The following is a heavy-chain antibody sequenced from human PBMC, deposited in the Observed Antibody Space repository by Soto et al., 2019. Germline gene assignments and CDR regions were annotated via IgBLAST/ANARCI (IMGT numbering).Heavy chain of an antibody. CDR3: ARDRARYRDYDFWSGFSHDYYYYGMDV. J-gene: IGHJ6*02. CDR1: GYTFTSYG. V-gene: IGHV1-18*01. Sequence: ASVKVSCKASGYTFTSYGISWVRQAPGQGLERMGWISAYNGNTNYAQKLQGRVTMTTDTSTSTAYMELRSLRSDDTAVYYCARDRARYRDYDFWSGFSHDYYYYGMDVWGQGTTVTVSS. CDR2: ISAYNGNT. D-gene: IGHD3-3*01.